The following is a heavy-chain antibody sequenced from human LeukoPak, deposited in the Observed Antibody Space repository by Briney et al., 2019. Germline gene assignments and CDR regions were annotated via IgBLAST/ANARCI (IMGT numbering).Heavy chain of an antibody. CDR3: SKAPLGACAGAVCYYLDV. D-gene: IGHD2-8*02. CDR1: GFTFNSYW. J-gene: IGHJ6*03. CDR2: IKQDGSDK. Sequence: PGGSLRLSCVVSGFTFNSYWMSWVRQAPGKGLEWVANIKQDGSDKYYVDSVKGRFTISRDNSMNALYLQMNSLRAEHTAVYYCSKAPLGACAGAVCYYLDVWGKGTTVIVSS. V-gene: IGHV3-7*03.